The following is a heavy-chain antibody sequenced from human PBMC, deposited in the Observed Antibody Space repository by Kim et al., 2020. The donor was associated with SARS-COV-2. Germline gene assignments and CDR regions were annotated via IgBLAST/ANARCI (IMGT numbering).Heavy chain of an antibody. D-gene: IGHD6-13*01. CDR1: GFTFSDYY. CDR2: ISSSGSTI. Sequence: GGSLRLSCAASGFTFSDYYMSWIRQAPGKGLEWVSYISSSGSTIYYADSVKGRFTISRDNDKNSLYLQMNSLRAEDTAVYYCARVRGAAGPFYYYYYGMDVWGQGTTVTVSS. CDR3: ARVRGAAGPFYYYYYGMDV. V-gene: IGHV3-11*01. J-gene: IGHJ6*02.